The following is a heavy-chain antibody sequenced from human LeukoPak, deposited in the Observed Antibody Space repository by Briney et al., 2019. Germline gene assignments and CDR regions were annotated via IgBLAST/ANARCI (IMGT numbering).Heavy chain of an antibody. CDR2: ISTSGDYI. J-gene: IGHJ4*02. Sequence: GGSLRLSCAASGFTFSDYNMNWVRQAPGKGLEWVSSISTSGDYINADSVKGRVTTSRDNSKNSLYLQMNSLRAEDTAVYYCAKDGHRFWTTVTHSDYWGQGTLVTVSS. D-gene: IGHD4-11*01. V-gene: IGHV3-21*04. CDR1: GFTFSDYN. CDR3: AKDGHRFWTTVTHSDY.